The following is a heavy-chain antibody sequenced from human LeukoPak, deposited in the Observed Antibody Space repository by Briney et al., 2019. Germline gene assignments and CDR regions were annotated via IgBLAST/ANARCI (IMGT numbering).Heavy chain of an antibody. CDR1: GYTFTNYG. D-gene: IGHD4-11*01. CDR3: ARWGWDYRNSYYYMDV. CDR2: ISAYNANT. V-gene: IGHV1-18*01. Sequence: ASVKASCKASGYTFTNYGISWVRQAPGQGLEWMGWISAYNANTNFAQKLQGRVTMTTDTSTSAAYMELRSLRSDDTAVYYCARWGWDYRNSYYYMDVWGKGTTVTISS. J-gene: IGHJ6*03.